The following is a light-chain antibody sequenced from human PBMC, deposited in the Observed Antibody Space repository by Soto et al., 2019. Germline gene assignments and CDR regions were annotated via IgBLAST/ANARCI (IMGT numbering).Light chain of an antibody. V-gene: IGKV1-39*01. CDR3: QQNYSSPLT. J-gene: IGKJ4*01. CDR1: QTMNNW. CDR2: NTS. Sequence: DIWMTQSPSSLSASVGDRVTITCRPSQTMNNWLNWYQHKPGRVPKLLIYNTSELQSGGPSRFSGSGSGADFTLTISRLQPEDVAIYYCQQNYSSPLTFGGGTKVEIK.